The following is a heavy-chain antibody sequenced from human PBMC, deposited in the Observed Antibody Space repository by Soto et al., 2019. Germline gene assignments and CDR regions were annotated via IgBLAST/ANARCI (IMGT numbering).Heavy chain of an antibody. CDR3: ARVFITIFGVVTYNWFDP. CDR1: GGSISSGDYY. CDR2: IYYSGST. J-gene: IGHJ5*02. D-gene: IGHD3-3*01. Sequence: SETLSLTCTVSGGSISSGDYYWSWIRQPPGKGLEWIGYIYYSGSTYYNPSLKSRVTISVDTSKNQFSLKLSSVTAADTAVYYCARVFITIFGVVTYNWFDPWGQGTLVTVSS. V-gene: IGHV4-30-4*01.